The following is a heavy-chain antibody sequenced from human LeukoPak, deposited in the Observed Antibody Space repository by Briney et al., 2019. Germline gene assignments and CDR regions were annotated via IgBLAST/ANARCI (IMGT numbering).Heavy chain of an antibody. V-gene: IGHV1-18*01. CDR2: ISAYNGNT. J-gene: IGHJ4*02. CDR1: GYTFTSYG. D-gene: IGHD6-13*01. Sequence: ASVKVSCKASGYTFTSYGISWVRQAPGQGLEWMGWISAYNGNTNYAQKLQGRVTITADESTSTAYMELSSLRSEDTAVYYCARDGRGIAAAGRLNYWGQGTLVTVSS. CDR3: ARDGRGIAAAGRLNY.